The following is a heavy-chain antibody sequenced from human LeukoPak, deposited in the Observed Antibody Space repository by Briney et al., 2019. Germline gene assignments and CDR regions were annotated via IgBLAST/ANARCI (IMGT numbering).Heavy chain of an antibody. CDR3: ARERNIVVVPAAGYGMDV. Sequence: PSETLSLTCAVYGGSFSGYYWSWTRQPPGKGLEWIGEINHSGSTNYNPSLKSRVTISVDTSKNQFSLKLSSVTAADTAVYYCARERNIVVVPAAGYGMDVWGQGTTVTVSS. CDR1: GGSFSGYY. J-gene: IGHJ6*02. D-gene: IGHD2-2*01. CDR2: INHSGST. V-gene: IGHV4-34*01.